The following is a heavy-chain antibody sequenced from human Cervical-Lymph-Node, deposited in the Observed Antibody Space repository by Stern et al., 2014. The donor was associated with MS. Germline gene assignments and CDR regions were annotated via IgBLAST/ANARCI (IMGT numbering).Heavy chain of an antibody. CDR1: GFTFSSFG. CDR3: GRGGKFFSVDY. J-gene: IGHJ4*02. D-gene: IGHD3-3*01. Sequence: VQLVQSGGGVVQPGGSLRLSCAASGFTFSSFGMHWVRQAPGKGLEWVPVIWYDASLQYYVDSVRGRFIISRDNSKNTLFLQMNSLRAEDTAVYYCGRGGKFFSVDYWGQGTLVTVSS. CDR2: IWYDASLQ. V-gene: IGHV3-33*01.